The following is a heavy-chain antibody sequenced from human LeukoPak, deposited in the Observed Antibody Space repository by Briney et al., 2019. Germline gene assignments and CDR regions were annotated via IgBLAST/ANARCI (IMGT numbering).Heavy chain of an antibody. J-gene: IGHJ4*02. D-gene: IGHD5-18*01. CDR1: GFTFSTYW. Sequence: GGSLRLSCAASGFTFSTYWMNWVRQAPGKGLEWVANIKPDGSEGYYVDSVKGRFTLSRDNAQNSLYLQMNSLRDDYTAVYYCARAKRPMVIDHWGQGTLVTVSS. V-gene: IGHV3-7*03. CDR3: ARAKRPMVIDH. CDR2: IKPDGSEG.